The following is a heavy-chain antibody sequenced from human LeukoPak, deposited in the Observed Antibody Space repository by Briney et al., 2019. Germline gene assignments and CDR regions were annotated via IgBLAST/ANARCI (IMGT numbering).Heavy chain of an antibody. J-gene: IGHJ4*02. Sequence: PSETLSLTCAVSGGSISSGGYSWSWIRQPPGKGLEWIGYIYHSGSTYYNPSLKSRVTISVDRSKNQFSLKLSSVTAADTAVYYCARGSDYDFWSGPFFDYWGQGTLVTVSS. CDR2: IYHSGST. CDR1: GGSISSGGYS. D-gene: IGHD3-3*01. V-gene: IGHV4-30-2*01. CDR3: ARGSDYDFWSGPFFDY.